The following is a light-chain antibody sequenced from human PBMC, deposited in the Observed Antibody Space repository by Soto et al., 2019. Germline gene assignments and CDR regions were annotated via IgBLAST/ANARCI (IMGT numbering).Light chain of an antibody. CDR2: GAS. CDR3: QQYGSSPQT. V-gene: IGKV3-20*01. J-gene: IGKJ1*01. CDR1: QSVSSSY. Sequence: EIVLTRSPGTLSVSPGERATLSCRASQSVSSSYLAWYQQKPGQAPRLLIYGASTRATGIPDRFSGSGSGTDFTLTISRLGPEDFAVYYCQQYGSSPQTVGQGNKVDSK.